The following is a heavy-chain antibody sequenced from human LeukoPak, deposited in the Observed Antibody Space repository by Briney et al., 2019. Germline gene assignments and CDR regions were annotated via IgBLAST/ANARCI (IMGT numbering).Heavy chain of an antibody. CDR2: IKQDGSEK. Sequence: PGGSLRLSCAASGFTFSSYWMSWVRQAPGKGLEWVANIKQDGSEKYYVDSVKGRFTTSRDNAKNSLYLQMNSLRAEDTAVYYCARVWDSSGWYGDYYYYYMDVWGKGTTVTVSS. CDR1: GFTFSSYW. D-gene: IGHD6-19*01. J-gene: IGHJ6*03. CDR3: ARVWDSSGWYGDYYYYYMDV. V-gene: IGHV3-7*01.